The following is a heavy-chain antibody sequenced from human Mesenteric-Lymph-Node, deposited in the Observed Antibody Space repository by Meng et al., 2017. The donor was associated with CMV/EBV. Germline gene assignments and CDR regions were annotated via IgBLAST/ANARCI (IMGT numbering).Heavy chain of an antibody. CDR1: GFTFSSYD. Sequence: GESLKISCAASGFTFSSYDMHWVRQATGKGLEWVSAVGTAGDTYYPGSVKGRFTISRDNAKNSLYLQMNSLRAEDTAVYYCARDHGGNPGPYYYYGMDVWGQGTTVTVSS. D-gene: IGHD2-15*01. CDR2: VGTAGDT. V-gene: IGHV3-13*01. J-gene: IGHJ6*02. CDR3: ARDHGGNPGPYYYYGMDV.